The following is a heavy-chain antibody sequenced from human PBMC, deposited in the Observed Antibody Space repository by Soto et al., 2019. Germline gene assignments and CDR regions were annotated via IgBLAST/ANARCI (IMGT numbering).Heavy chain of an antibody. J-gene: IGHJ4*02. V-gene: IGHV3-23*01. D-gene: IGHD1-1*01. Sequence: GGSLRLSCAASEFTFSSYGMSWVRQAPGKGLEWVSAISSGGGITYYADSVKGRFTISRVNSNNTLYLQMNSLRAEDTAVYYCAKIKYKGNWFSDSWGQGTLVTVSS. CDR3: AKIKYKGNWFSDS. CDR2: ISSGGGIT. CDR1: EFTFSSYG.